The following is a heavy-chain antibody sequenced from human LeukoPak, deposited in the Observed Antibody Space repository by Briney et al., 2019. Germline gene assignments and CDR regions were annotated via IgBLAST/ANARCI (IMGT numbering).Heavy chain of an antibody. CDR2: INPNIGGT. CDR1: GYTFTGYY. D-gene: IGHD6-19*01. Sequence: ASVKVSCKASGYTFTGYYMHWVRQAPGQGLEWMGRINPNIGGTIYAHKFQGRVTMTRDTSISTAYMELSSLRSDDTAVYYCARGYTSNWDNWFGPWGQGTPVTVSS. V-gene: IGHV1-2*06. CDR3: ARGYTSNWDNWFGP. J-gene: IGHJ5*02.